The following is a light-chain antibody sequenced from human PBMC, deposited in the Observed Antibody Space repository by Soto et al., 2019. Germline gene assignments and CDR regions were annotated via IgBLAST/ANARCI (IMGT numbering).Light chain of an antibody. J-gene: IGKJ1*01. CDR2: DAS. V-gene: IGKV3-11*01. Sequence: EIVLTQSPATLSLSPGERATLSCRASQSVSSYLAWYQHKPGQAPRLLIYDASNRATGIPARFSGSGSGTDFTLTISSLEPEDFAVYYCQQYGSSPWTFGLGTKVEIK. CDR3: QQYGSSPWT. CDR1: QSVSSY.